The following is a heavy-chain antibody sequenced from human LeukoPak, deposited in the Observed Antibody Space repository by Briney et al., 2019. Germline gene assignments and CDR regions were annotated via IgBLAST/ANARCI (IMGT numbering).Heavy chain of an antibody. CDR2: INPNSGGT. CDR3: AIKWDYYFDY. CDR1: GYTFTGYY. D-gene: IGHD1-26*01. Sequence: GASVKVSCKASGYTFTGYYMHWVRQSPGQGLEWMGWINPNSGGTNYAQKFQGRVTMTRDTSIGTAYMELSRLRSDDTAVYYCAIKWDYYFDYWGQGTLVTVSS. V-gene: IGHV1-2*02. J-gene: IGHJ4*02.